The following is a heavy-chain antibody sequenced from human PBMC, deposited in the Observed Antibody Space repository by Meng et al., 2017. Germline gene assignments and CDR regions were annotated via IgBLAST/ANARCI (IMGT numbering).Heavy chain of an antibody. J-gene: IGHJ4*02. CDR1: GYNFPDYY. Sequence: QVQLVQAGAEAKTPGASGRVSCKPSGYNFPDYYIPWVRRAPGQGLEWMGRINPKSGDTHYAQQFQARVTMTGDTSISTAYMELSGLRSDDTAMYYCARDEDISAAGKLFGDYWGQGTLVTVSS. V-gene: IGHV1-2*06. CDR3: ARDEDISAAGKLFGDY. D-gene: IGHD6-25*01. CDR2: INPKSGDT.